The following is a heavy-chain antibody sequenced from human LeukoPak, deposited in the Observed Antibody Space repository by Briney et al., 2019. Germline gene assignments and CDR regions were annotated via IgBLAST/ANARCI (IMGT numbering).Heavy chain of an antibody. CDR2: ISTSSNYI. J-gene: IGHJ4*02. Sequence: GGSLRLSCAASGFTFSSYSMNWVRQAPGKGLEWVSSISTSSNYIYYADSVKGRFTISRDNAKNSLYLQMNSLRAEDTAVYYCARDYCSGGSCYSSHYWGQGTLVTVSS. V-gene: IGHV3-21*06. CDR1: GFTFSSYS. D-gene: IGHD2-15*01. CDR3: ARDYCSGGSCYSSHY.